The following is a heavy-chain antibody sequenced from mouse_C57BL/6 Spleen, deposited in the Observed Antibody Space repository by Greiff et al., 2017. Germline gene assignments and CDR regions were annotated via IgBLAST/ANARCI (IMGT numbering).Heavy chain of an antibody. D-gene: IGHD2-2*01. CDR3: ARERGVTTTWFAY. Sequence: ESGPGLVKPSQSLSLTCSVTGYSITSGYYWNWIRQFPGNKLEWMGYISYDGSNNYNPSLKNRISITRDTSKNQFFLKLNSVTTEDTATYYCARERGVTTTWFAYWGQGTLVTVSA. CDR1: GYSITSGYY. CDR2: ISYDGSN. V-gene: IGHV3-6*01. J-gene: IGHJ3*01.